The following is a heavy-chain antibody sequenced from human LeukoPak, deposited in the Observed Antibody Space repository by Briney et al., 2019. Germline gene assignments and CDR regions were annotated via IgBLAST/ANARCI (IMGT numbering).Heavy chain of an antibody. D-gene: IGHD1-26*01. CDR1: GFTFSSTW. J-gene: IGHJ4*02. V-gene: IGHV3-7*01. Sequence: GGSLRLSCAASGFTFSSTWMSWVRQAPGKGLELVASIKQDGSEKYYVDSVKGRFTISRDNAKNSLYLQMNSLRAEDTAVYYCAGGRRCAYWGQGTLVTVSS. CDR3: AGGRRCAY. CDR2: IKQDGSEK.